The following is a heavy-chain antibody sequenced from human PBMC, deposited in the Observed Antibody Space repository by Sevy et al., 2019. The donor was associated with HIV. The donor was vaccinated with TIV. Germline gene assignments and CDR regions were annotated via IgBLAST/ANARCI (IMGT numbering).Heavy chain of an antibody. CDR1: GYTFTCYY. CDR2: INPNSGGT. D-gene: IGHD5-18*01. V-gene: IGHV1-2*02. Sequence: ASVKVSCKASGYTFTCYYMHWVPQAPGQGLEWMGWINPNSGGTNYAQKFQGRVTMTRDTSISTAYMELSRLRSDDTAVYYCARAGADTAGFVYWGQGSLVTVSS. J-gene: IGHJ4*02. CDR3: ARAGADTAGFVY.